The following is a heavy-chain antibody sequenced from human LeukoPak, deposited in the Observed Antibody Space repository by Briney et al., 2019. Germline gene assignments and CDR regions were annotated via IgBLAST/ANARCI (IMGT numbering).Heavy chain of an antibody. V-gene: IGHV3-11*04. Sequence: PGGSLRLSCEASGFTLQDYYMSWIRQAPGKGLEWVSFISSNGATKYYADSVRGRFTISRDNAKNSVYLYMNSLREDDTAVYYCAIQMTMIVVVPYFDYWGQGIPVTVSP. CDR3: AIQMTMIVVVPYFDY. CDR2: ISSNGATK. J-gene: IGHJ4*02. CDR1: GFTLQDYY. D-gene: IGHD3-22*01.